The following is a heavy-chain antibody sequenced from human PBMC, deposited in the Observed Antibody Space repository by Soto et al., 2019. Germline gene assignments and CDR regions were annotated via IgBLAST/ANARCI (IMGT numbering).Heavy chain of an antibody. D-gene: IGHD4-17*01. V-gene: IGHV3-23*01. J-gene: IGHJ5*02. CDR3: ARGSDDYHWFDP. Sequence: GGSLRLSCAASGFTFSSYAMSWVRQAPGKGLEWVSAISGSGGSTYYADSVKGRFTISRDNSKNTLYLQMNSLRAEDTAVYYCARGSDDYHWFDPWGQGTLVTVSS. CDR1: GFTFSSYA. CDR2: ISGSGGST.